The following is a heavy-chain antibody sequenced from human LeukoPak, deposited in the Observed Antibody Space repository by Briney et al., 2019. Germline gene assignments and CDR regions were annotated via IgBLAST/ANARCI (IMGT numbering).Heavy chain of an antibody. CDR3: AREVGGDFDY. Sequence: SVKVSCKASGGTFSSYAISWVRQAPGQGLEWMGGIIPIFGKASYAQKFQGRVTITADKSTSTAYMELSSLRSEDTAVCYCAREVGGDFDYWGQGTLVTVSS. V-gene: IGHV1-69*06. CDR1: GGTFSSYA. CDR2: IIPIFGKA. J-gene: IGHJ4*02. D-gene: IGHD2-2*01.